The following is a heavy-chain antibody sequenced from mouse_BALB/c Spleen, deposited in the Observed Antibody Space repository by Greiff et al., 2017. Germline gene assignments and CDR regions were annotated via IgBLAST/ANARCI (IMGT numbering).Heavy chain of an antibody. CDR3: TREDYYAMDD. CDR1: GFTFSSYT. V-gene: IGHV5-6-4*01. J-gene: IGHJ4*01. CDR2: ISSGGSYT. Sequence: VQLKESGGGLVKPGGSLKLSCAASGFTFSSYTMSWVRQTPEKRLEWVATISSGGSYTYYPDSVKGRFTISRDNAKNTLYLQMSSLKSEDTAMYYCTREDYYAMDDWGQGTSVTVSS.